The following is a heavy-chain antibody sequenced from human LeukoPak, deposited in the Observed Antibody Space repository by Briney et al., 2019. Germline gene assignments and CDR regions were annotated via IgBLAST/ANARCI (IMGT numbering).Heavy chain of an antibody. CDR1: GFTFSNYA. V-gene: IGHV3-23*01. J-gene: IGHJ4*02. CDR3: AKDTRYYYDSSGYFVY. CDR2: ISGSGGST. D-gene: IGHD3-22*01. Sequence: PGGSLRLSCAASGFTFSNYAMSWVRQAPGKGLEWVSAISGSGGSTYYADSVKGRFTISRDNSKNTLYLQMNSLRAEDTAVYYCAKDTRYYYDSSGYFVYWGQGTLVTVSS.